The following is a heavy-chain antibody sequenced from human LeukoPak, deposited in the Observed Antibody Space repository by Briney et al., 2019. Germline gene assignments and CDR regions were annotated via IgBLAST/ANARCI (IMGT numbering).Heavy chain of an antibody. Sequence: PSETLSLTCTVSGGSISSHYWSWIRQPPGKGLEWIGYIYYSGSTNYNPSLKSRVTISVDTSKNQFSLKLSSVTAADTAVYYCARVKRVVPAAHDAFDIWGQGTMVTVSS. V-gene: IGHV4-59*11. CDR3: ARVKRVVPAAHDAFDI. J-gene: IGHJ3*02. D-gene: IGHD2-2*01. CDR2: IYYSGST. CDR1: GGSISSHY.